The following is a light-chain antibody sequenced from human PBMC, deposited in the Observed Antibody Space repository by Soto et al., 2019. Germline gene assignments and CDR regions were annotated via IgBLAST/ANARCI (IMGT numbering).Light chain of an antibody. CDR2: GAS. CDR1: QSVSSSY. V-gene: IGKV3-20*01. CDR3: QQYGSSPT. Sequence: EIVMTQSPATLSVSPGERDTLSCWASQSVSSSYLAWYQQKPGQAPRLLIYGASSRATGIPDRFSGSGSGTDFTLTISRLEPEDFTVYYCQQYGSSPTFGQGTRWIS. J-gene: IGKJ1*01.